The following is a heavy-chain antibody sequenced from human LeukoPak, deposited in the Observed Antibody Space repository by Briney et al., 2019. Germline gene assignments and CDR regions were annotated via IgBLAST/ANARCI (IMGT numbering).Heavy chain of an antibody. CDR2: IYYSGST. CDR1: GGSISSYY. J-gene: IGHJ5*02. Sequence: PSETLSLTCTVSGGSISSYYWSWIRQPPGKGLEWIGYIYYSGSTNYNPSLKSRVTISVDTSKNQFSLKLSSVPAADTAVYYCAGGGVGYYGSGQFNWFDPWGQGTLVTVSS. CDR3: AGGGVGYYGSGQFNWFDP. D-gene: IGHD3-10*01. V-gene: IGHV4-59*01.